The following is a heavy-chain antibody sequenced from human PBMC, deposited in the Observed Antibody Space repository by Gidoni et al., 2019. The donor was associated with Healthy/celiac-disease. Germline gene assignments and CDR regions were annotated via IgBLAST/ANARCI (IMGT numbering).Heavy chain of an antibody. CDR3: ARDDYGDYAGWFDP. D-gene: IGHD4-17*01. V-gene: IGHV3-21*01. J-gene: IGHJ5*02. Sequence: EVQLVESGGGLVKPGGSLRLSCAASGFPFSSYSMNWVRQAPGKGLEWVSSISSSSSYIYYADSVKGRFTISRDNAKNSLYLQMNSLRAEDTAVYYCARDDYGDYAGWFDPWGQGTLVTVSS. CDR1: GFPFSSYS. CDR2: ISSSSSYI.